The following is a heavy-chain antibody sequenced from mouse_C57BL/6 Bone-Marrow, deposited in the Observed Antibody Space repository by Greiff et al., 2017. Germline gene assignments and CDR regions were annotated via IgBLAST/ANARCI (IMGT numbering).Heavy chain of an antibody. CDR1: GFTFSDYY. Sequence: EVKVVESGGGLVQPGGSLKLSCAASGFTFSDYYMYWVRQTPEKRLEWVAYISNGGGSTYYPDTVKGRFTISRDNAKNTLYLQMSRLKSEDTAMYYCARHEVVAPYWYFDVWGTGTTVTVAS. CDR3: ARHEVVAPYWYFDV. CDR2: ISNGGGST. J-gene: IGHJ1*03. D-gene: IGHD1-1*01. V-gene: IGHV5-12*01.